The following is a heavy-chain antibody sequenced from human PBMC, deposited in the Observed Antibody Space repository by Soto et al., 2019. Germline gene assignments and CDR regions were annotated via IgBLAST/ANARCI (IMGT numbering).Heavy chain of an antibody. J-gene: IGHJ6*02. V-gene: IGHV4-4*02. D-gene: IGHD3-22*01. CDR3: ARRLYYDSSGFEGGGMDV. Sequence: SETLSLTCAVSGGSISSSNWWSWVRQPPGKGLEWIGEIYHSGSTNYNPSLKSRVTISVDTSKNQFSLKLSSVTAADTAVYYCARRLYYDSSGFEGGGMDVWGQGTTVTVSS. CDR2: IYHSGST. CDR1: GGSISSSNW.